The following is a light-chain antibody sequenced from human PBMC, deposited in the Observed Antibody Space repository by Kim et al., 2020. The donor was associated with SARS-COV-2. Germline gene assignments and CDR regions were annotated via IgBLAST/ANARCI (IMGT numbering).Light chain of an antibody. CDR1: RSLIHPNGHSY. V-gene: IGKV2-28*01. Sequence: DIWLTQSPLSLPVTPGEPASISCRSSRSLIHPNGHSYLDWYVQKPGQSPQLLIYLSSIRASGVPDRFSGSGSGTGFTLRISRVEAEDVGFYYCMQALRTINFGQGTRLEIK. J-gene: IGKJ5*01. CDR2: LSS. CDR3: MQALRTIN.